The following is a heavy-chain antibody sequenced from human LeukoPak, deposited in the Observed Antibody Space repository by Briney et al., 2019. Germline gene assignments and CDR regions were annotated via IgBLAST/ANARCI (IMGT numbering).Heavy chain of an antibody. CDR2: ISDSDRSS. V-gene: IGHV3-23*01. D-gene: IGHD3-16*02. CDR1: GFTFSDYA. J-gene: IGHJ4*02. Sequence: PGGSLRLSCVASGFTFSDYAMSWVRQAPGKGLEWVSGISDSDRSSYYTDSVKGRCTISRDNSKNTVSLQITNLRTEDTAVYFCARHDSFIPFWGQGTLVTVTS. CDR3: ARHDSFIPF.